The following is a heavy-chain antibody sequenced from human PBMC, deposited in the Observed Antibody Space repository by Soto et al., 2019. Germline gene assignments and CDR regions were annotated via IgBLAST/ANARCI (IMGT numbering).Heavy chain of an antibody. CDR3: ASPYNWNAMEV. Sequence: EVQLVESGGGLVQPGGSLRLSCAASGFTFSSYEMNWVRQAPGKGLEWVSYISSSGSTIYYADSVKGRFTISRDNAKNSLYLQMNSLRAEDTVVYYCASPYNWNAMEVWGQGTTVTVSS. D-gene: IGHD1-20*01. J-gene: IGHJ6*02. CDR1: GFTFSSYE. CDR2: ISSSGSTI. V-gene: IGHV3-48*03.